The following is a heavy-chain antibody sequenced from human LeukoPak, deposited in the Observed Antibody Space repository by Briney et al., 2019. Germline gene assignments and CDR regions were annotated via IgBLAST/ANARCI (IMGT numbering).Heavy chain of an antibody. CDR3: ARDYVTPGTTGTTSPLDY. CDR2: IIESGRTT. J-gene: IGHJ4*02. V-gene: IGHV3-23*01. Sequence: PGGSLRLSCAASGFTFSSYAISWVRQTPGKGLEWVSGIIESGRTTYYADSVKGRFSISRDNFRTTLYLQMNSLRADDTAVYYCARDYVTPGTTGTTSPLDYWGQGILVTVSS. CDR1: GFTFSSYA. D-gene: IGHD1-7*01.